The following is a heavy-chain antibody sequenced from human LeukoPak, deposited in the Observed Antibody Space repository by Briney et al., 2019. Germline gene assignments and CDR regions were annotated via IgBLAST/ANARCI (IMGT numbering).Heavy chain of an antibody. V-gene: IGHV1-2*02. J-gene: IGHJ4*02. D-gene: IGHD4-23*01. CDR1: GYTSSSYY. Sequence: GASVKVSCKASGYTSSSYYMHWVRQAPGQGLEWMGWINPDSGGTVYAQKFQGRVTMTRDTSISTAYMELSSLKSDDTAVFYCARVPDRGYGGKFDYWGQGTLVTVSS. CDR2: INPDSGGT. CDR3: ARVPDRGYGGKFDY.